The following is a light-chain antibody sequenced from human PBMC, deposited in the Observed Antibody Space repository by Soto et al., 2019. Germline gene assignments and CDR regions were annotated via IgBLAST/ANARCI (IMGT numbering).Light chain of an antibody. CDR1: QSISYW. Sequence: DVQMTQFPSTLSASVGDRVTNTCRASQSISYWLAWYQQKPGKAPNLLIYKASSLESGVPSRFSGSGSGTEFTLTITNLQPDDFATYYCRHYNTYSPPYTFGQGTKLEIK. CDR3: RHYNTYSPPYT. J-gene: IGKJ2*01. V-gene: IGKV1-5*03. CDR2: KAS.